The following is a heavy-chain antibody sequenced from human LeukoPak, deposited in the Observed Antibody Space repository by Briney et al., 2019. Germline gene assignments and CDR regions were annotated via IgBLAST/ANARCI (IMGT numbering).Heavy chain of an antibody. CDR1: GFTVSSNY. V-gene: IGHV3-53*01. Sequence: GGSLRLSCAASGFTVSSNYMSWVRQAPGKGLEWVSVIYSGGSTYYADSVKGRFTISRDNSKNRLYLQMNSLRAEYTAVYYCAKDDNYIRFLSWGQGTLVTVSS. CDR2: IYSGGST. D-gene: IGHD3-16*01. CDR3: AKDDNYIRFLS. J-gene: IGHJ5*02.